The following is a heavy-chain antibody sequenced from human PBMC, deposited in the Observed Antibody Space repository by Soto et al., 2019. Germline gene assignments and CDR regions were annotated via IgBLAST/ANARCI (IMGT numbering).Heavy chain of an antibody. D-gene: IGHD3-10*01. Sequence: SETLSLTCTVSGGSISSYYWSWIRQPPGKGLEWIGYIYYSGSTNYNPSLKSRVTISVDTSKNQFSLKLSSVTAADTAVYYCARDITMVRGVDHRTYNWFDPWGQGTLVTVSS. J-gene: IGHJ5*02. CDR3: ARDITMVRGVDHRTYNWFDP. V-gene: IGHV4-59*01. CDR1: GGSISSYY. CDR2: IYYSGST.